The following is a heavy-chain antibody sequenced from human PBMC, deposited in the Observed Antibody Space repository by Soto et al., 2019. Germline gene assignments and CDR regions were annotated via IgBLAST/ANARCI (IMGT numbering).Heavy chain of an antibody. D-gene: IGHD3-10*01. Sequence: SETLSLTCTVSGGSISSYYWSWIRQPPGKGLEWIGYIYYSGSTNYNPSLKSRVTISVDTSKNQFSLKLSSVTAADTAVYYCARHVVGSGSYRYDYYYYMDVWGKGTTVTVSS. CDR3: ARHVVGSGSYRYDYYYYMDV. CDR2: IYYSGST. CDR1: GGSISSYY. J-gene: IGHJ6*03. V-gene: IGHV4-59*08.